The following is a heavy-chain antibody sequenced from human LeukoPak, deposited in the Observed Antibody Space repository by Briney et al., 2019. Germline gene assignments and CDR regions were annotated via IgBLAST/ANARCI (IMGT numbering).Heavy chain of an antibody. V-gene: IGHV1-2*02. Sequence: ASVKVSCKASGYTFTGYYIHWVRQAPGQGLEWMGWINPNSGGTKYAQKFQGRVSMTRDMPINTAYMELNSLRFDDTAVYYCARSKYSDYLWGQGTLVTVSS. CDR1: GYTFTGYY. CDR3: ARSKYSDYL. CDR2: INPNSGGT. J-gene: IGHJ4*02. D-gene: IGHD5-12*01.